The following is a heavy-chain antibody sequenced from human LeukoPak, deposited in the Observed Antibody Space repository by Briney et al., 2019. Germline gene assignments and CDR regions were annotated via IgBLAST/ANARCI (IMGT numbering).Heavy chain of an antibody. V-gene: IGHV3-21*01. CDR3: ARGSILGATGYD. CDR2: ISGNSYWI. Sequence: GGSLRLSCATSGFSFSDSSMAWVPQAPGKGLEWVSSISGNSYWIYYAGPVKDRFTISRDNARNSLYLEMERLSADDTAVYYCARGSILGATGYDWGQGTLVAVSS. CDR1: GFSFSDSS. J-gene: IGHJ4*02. D-gene: IGHD1-26*01.